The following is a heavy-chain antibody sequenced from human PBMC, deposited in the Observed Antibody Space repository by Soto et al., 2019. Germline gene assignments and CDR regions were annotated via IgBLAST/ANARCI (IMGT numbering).Heavy chain of an antibody. CDR2: ISAYNGNT. D-gene: IGHD1-26*01. Sequence: ASVKVSCKASGYTFTSYGISWVRQAPGQGLEWMGWISAYNGNTNYAQRLQGRVTMTTDTSTSTAYMELRSLRSDDTAVYYCARKRPVGGDWYFDLWGRGTLVTVSS. V-gene: IGHV1-18*01. CDR3: ARKRPVGGDWYFDL. J-gene: IGHJ2*01. CDR1: GYTFTSYG.